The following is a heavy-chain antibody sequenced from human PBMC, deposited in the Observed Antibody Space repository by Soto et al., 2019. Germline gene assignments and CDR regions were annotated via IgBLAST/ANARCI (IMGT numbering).Heavy chain of an antibody. CDR2: ISIGSGSI. V-gene: IGHV3-48*02. J-gene: IGHJ3*01. CDR3: VRDDRSAFDF. CDR1: GFSFSNYA. D-gene: IGHD3-22*01. Sequence: EVQLVESGGGLVQPGGSRRVSCAASGFSFSNYAMNWVRQAPGKGLEWVSYISIGSGSIFYADSGKGRFTISRDDAKNSLYMQMNTLRDEDTAVYYCVRDDRSAFDFWGQGTMVTVSS.